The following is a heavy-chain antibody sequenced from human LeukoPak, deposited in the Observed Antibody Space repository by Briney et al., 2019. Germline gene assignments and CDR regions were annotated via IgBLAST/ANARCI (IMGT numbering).Heavy chain of an antibody. V-gene: IGHV3-74*01. J-gene: IGHJ4*02. D-gene: IGHD4-23*01. Sequence: PGGSLRLSYAASGFTFGTYAMSWVRQAPGKGLVWVSRIASDGSSTTYADSVKGRFSISRDNAKNTLYLQMNSLRVEDTAVYYCARGRPHGNDYWGQGTLVTVSS. CDR3: ARGRPHGNDY. CDR1: GFTFGTYA. CDR2: IASDGSST.